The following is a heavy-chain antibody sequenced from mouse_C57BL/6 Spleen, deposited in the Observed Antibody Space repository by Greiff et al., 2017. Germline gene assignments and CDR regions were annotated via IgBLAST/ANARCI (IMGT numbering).Heavy chain of an antibody. Sequence: EVQVVESGPELVKPCASVQISCKASGYSFTDYDINWVKQSHGKSLEWIGVINTNYGTTSYNKKIKGTATLTVDPSSSTDYMQLNSLTSEDSAVYYCSRSDLGHFDDWGKGTTLTVSS. CDR1: GYSFTDYD. V-gene: IGHV1-39*01. J-gene: IGHJ2*01. CDR2: INTNYGTT. CDR3: SRSDLGHFDD. D-gene: IGHD4-1*01.